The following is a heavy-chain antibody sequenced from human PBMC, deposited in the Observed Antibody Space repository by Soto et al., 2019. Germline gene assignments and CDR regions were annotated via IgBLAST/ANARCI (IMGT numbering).Heavy chain of an antibody. CDR2: IWYDGSKK. J-gene: IGHJ6*02. Sequence: QVQLVECGGGVVQPGRSLRLTCAASGFTLSSYVMHWVRQAPGKGLEWVAVIWYDGSKKYYADSVKGRFTISRDNSKNTLYLQMNSLRAEDTAVYYCASEYCSGGRCYYYGMDVWAQGTTVTVSS. CDR3: ASEYCSGGRCYYYGMDV. V-gene: IGHV3-33*01. CDR1: GFTLSSYV. D-gene: IGHD2-15*01.